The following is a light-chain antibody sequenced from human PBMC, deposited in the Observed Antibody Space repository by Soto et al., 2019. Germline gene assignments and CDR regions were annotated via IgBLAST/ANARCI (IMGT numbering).Light chain of an antibody. CDR1: SSNIGAGFD. J-gene: IGLJ2*01. CDR3: QSYDSSLSGVI. CDR2: GNN. Sequence: QAVVTQPPSVSGAPGQRVTISCTGSSSNIGAGFDVHWYQHLPGTAPKVLIYGNNNRPSGVPDRFSGSQSGTSASLAITGLQAEDEADYYCQSYDSSLSGVIFGGGTRVTVL. V-gene: IGLV1-40*01.